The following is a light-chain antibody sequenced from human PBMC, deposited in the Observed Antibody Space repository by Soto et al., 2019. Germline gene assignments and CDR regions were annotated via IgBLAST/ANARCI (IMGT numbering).Light chain of an antibody. CDR3: QHRSNWLGT. Sequence: EIVLTQSPATLSLSPGERATLFCRASQSVDSYLAWYQQKSGQTPRLLIYDASTRPTGIPARFSGSGSGTDFTLTISSLEPEDFAVYFCQHRSNWLGTFGPGTKVDIK. V-gene: IGKV3-11*01. J-gene: IGKJ3*01. CDR2: DAS. CDR1: QSVDSY.